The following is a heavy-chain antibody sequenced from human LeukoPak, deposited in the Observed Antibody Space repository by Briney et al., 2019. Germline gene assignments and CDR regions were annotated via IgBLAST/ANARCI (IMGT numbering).Heavy chain of an antibody. CDR1: GGTFSSYA. V-gene: IGHV1-69*06. J-gene: IGHJ4*02. CDR3: ARGGDYDILTGYYTGFPSYYFDY. CDR2: IIPIFGTA. D-gene: IGHD3-9*01. Sequence: ASVKVSCKASGGTFSSYAISCVRQAPGQGLEWMGGIIPIFGTANYAQKFQGRVTITADNSTSTAYMELSSLRSEDTAVYYCARGGDYDILTGYYTGFPSYYFDYWGQGTLVTVSS.